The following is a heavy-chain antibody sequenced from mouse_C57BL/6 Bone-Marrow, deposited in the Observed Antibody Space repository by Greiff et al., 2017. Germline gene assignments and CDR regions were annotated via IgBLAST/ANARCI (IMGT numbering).Heavy chain of an antibody. V-gene: IGHV14-3*01. Sequence: EVKLEESVAELVRPGASVKLSCTASGFNIKNTYMHWVKQRPEQGLEWIGRIDPANGNTKYAPKFQGKATITADTSSNTAYLQLSSLTSEDTAIYYCAPAYYGYEGFAYWGQGTLVTVSA. CDR3: APAYYGYEGFAY. D-gene: IGHD2-9*01. J-gene: IGHJ3*01. CDR2: IDPANGNT. CDR1: GFNIKNTY.